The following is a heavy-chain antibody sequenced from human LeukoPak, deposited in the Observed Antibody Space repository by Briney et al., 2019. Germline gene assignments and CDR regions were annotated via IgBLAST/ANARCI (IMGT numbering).Heavy chain of an antibody. D-gene: IGHD3-3*01. CDR2: INHSGST. V-gene: IGHV4-34*01. Sequence: GSLRLSCAASGFTFSSYEMNWVRQAPGKGLEWIGEINHSGSTNYNPSLRSRVTISVDTSKNQFSLKLSSVTAADTAVYYCARFFKGPWGQGTLVTVSS. CDR3: ARFFKGP. CDR1: GFTFSSYE. J-gene: IGHJ5*02.